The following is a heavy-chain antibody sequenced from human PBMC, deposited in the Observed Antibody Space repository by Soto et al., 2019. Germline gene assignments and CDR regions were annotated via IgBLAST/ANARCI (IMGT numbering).Heavy chain of an antibody. CDR3: ARGGGVVAATAKEAYFDY. D-gene: IGHD2-15*01. CDR2: IYHSGST. CDR1: GGSISSGGYS. J-gene: IGHJ4*02. V-gene: IGHV4-30-2*01. Sequence: QLQLQESGSGLVKPSQTLSLTCAVSGGSISSGGYSWSWIRQPPGKGLEWIGYIYHSGSTYYNPSLKSRVTISVDRSKNQFSLKLSSVTAADTAVYYCARGGGVVAATAKEAYFDYWGQGTLVTVSS.